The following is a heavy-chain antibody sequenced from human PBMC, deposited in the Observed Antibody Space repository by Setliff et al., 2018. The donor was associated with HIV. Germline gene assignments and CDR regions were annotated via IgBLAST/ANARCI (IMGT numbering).Heavy chain of an antibody. D-gene: IGHD3-10*01. Sequence: PSETLSLTCSVYGTSFSDYYWGWIRQPPGKGLEWIGSIYYTGRSFHNPSLKSRITISVDTSKNQFSLKLSSVTAADMAVYYCGRENPGDYWGQGTLVTVSS. CDR3: GRENPGDY. CDR2: IYYTGRS. J-gene: IGHJ4*02. V-gene: IGHV4-39*01. CDR1: GTSFSDYY.